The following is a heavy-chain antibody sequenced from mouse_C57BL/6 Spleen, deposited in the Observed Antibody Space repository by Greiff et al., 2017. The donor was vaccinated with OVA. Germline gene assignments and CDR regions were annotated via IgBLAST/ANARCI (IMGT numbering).Heavy chain of an antibody. Sequence: EVKLVESGGGLVKPGGSLKLSCAASGFTFSDYGMHWVRQAPEKGLEWVAYISSGSSTIYYADTVKGRFTISIDNAKNTLFMQMTSLRSEDTAMYYCARGGYSLAMDYWGQGTSVTVSS. D-gene: IGHD2-3*01. CDR3: ARGGYSLAMDY. V-gene: IGHV5-17*01. CDR1: GFTFSDYG. J-gene: IGHJ4*01. CDR2: ISSGSSTI.